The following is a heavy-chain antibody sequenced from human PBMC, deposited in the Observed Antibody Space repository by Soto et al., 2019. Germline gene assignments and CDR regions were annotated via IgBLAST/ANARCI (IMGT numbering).Heavy chain of an antibody. D-gene: IGHD4-4*01. CDR2: ISWNSGSI. V-gene: IGHV3-9*01. CDR3: AKDGSYDYSKHRAYGMDV. Sequence: EVQLVESGGGLVQPGRSLRLSCAASGFTFDDYALHWVRQAPGKGLEWVSGISWNSGSIGYADSVKGRFTISRDNAKNSLYLQMNSLRAEDTALYYCAKDGSYDYSKHRAYGMDVWGQGTTVAVSS. J-gene: IGHJ6*02. CDR1: GFTFDDYA.